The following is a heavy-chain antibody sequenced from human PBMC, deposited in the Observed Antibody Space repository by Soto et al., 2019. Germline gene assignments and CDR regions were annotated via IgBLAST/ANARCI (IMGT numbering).Heavy chain of an antibody. CDR1: GFTFSSYS. CDR2: ISSSSSYI. V-gene: IGHV3-21*01. D-gene: IGHD5-12*01. Sequence: EVQLVESGGGLVKPGGSLRLSCAASGFTFSSYSMNWVRQAPGKGLEWVSSISSSSSYIYYADSVKGRFTISRDNAKNSLYLQRNSLRAEDTAVYYCATGYSGYDYDYYYGMDVWGQGTTVTVSS. CDR3: ATGYSGYDYDYYYGMDV. J-gene: IGHJ6*02.